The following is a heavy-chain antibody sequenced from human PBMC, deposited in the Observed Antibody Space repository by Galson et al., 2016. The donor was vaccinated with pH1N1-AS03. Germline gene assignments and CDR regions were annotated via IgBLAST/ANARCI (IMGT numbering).Heavy chain of an antibody. CDR2: TYYSGSF. CDR3: AREVGITETMFSGWFDH. D-gene: IGHD1-20*01. Sequence: TLSLTCTVSGDSISNGGYYWSWVRQHPGKGLEWIGYTYYSGSFFYNPSLKSRVFISLDTSKNQFSLELNSVTVADTAVDYCAREVGITETMFSGWFDHWGQGTLVTVSS. CDR1: GDSISNGGYY. V-gene: IGHV4-31*03. J-gene: IGHJ5*02.